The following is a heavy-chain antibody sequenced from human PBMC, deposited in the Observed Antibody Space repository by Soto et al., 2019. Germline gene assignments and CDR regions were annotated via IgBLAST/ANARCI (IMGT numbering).Heavy chain of an antibody. J-gene: IGHJ5*02. Sequence: ASVKVSCKASGYTFTSYDINWVRQATGQGLEWMGWMNPNSGNTGYAQKFQGRVTMTRNTSISTAYMELSSLRSEDTAVYYCARERSAAGTGWFDPWGQGTLVTVAS. D-gene: IGHD6-13*01. V-gene: IGHV1-8*01. CDR3: ARERSAAGTGWFDP. CDR1: GYTFTSYD. CDR2: MNPNSGNT.